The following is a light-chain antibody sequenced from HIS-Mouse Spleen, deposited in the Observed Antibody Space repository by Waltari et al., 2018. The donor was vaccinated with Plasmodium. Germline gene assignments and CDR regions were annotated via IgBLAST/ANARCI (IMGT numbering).Light chain of an antibody. V-gene: IGKV1-39*01. CDR2: AAS. Sequence: DIQMSQSPSSLSASVGDRCTFTCRARQSSSSYLNGYQQKPGKAHKLLIYAASSLQSGVPSRFSGSGSGTDFTLTISSLQPEDFATYYCQQSYSTPPTFGGGTKVEIK. J-gene: IGKJ4*01. CDR3: QQSYSTPPT. CDR1: QSSSSY.